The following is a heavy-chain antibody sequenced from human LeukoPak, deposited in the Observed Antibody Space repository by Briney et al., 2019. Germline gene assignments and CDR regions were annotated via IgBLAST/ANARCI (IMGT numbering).Heavy chain of an antibody. CDR2: VKQDGSEQ. CDR1: GFSFSNYW. Sequence: GGSLRLSCVGSGFSFSNYWMSWVRQAPGKGLEWVANVKQDGSEQYYVDSVKGRFTISRDNGKNSLYLQMNSLRAEDTAVYYCARDGSNCSSTSCYYYGMDVWGQGTTVTVSS. CDR3: ARDGSNCSSTSCYYYGMDV. V-gene: IGHV3-7*01. D-gene: IGHD2-2*01. J-gene: IGHJ6*02.